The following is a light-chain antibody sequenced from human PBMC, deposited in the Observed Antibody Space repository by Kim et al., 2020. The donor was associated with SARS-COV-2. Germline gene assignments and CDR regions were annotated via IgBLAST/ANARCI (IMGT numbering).Light chain of an antibody. V-gene: IGLV3-19*01. CDR1: SLRSYY. CDR2: GKN. J-gene: IGLJ3*02. CDR3: NSRGSSGNHQ. Sequence: SSELTQDPAVSVALGQTVRITCQGDSLRSYYASWYQQKPGQAPVLVIYGKNNRPSGIPDRFSGSSSGNTASLTITGAQAEDEADYYCNSRGSSGNHQFGG.